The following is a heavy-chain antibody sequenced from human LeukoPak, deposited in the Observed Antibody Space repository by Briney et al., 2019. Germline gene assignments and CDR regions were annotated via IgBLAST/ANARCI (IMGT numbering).Heavy chain of an antibody. CDR3: AKKETVVSPGNYFDH. V-gene: IGHV3-23*01. D-gene: IGHD4-23*01. CDR1: GFTFSTYD. CDR2: INDGGYNT. Sequence: GGSLRLSCAASGFTFSTYDMNWVRQAPGKGLGWVAAINDGGYNTYYADSVRGRFTISRDNAKNTLYLQMNSLRAEDTAVYYCAKKETVVSPGNYFDHWGQGTLVTVSS. J-gene: IGHJ4*02.